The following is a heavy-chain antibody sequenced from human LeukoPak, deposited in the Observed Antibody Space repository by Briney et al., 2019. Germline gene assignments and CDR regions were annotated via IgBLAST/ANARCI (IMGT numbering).Heavy chain of an antibody. CDR3: ARVYPYCGGDCYAVGFDP. Sequence: SETLSLTCTVSGGSISSYYWSWIRQPPGKGLEWIGYIYYSGSTNYNPSLKSRVTISVDTAKNQFSLKLSSVTAADTAVYYCARVYPYCGGDCYAVGFDPWGQGTLSPSPQ. CDR1: GGSISSYY. J-gene: IGHJ5*02. CDR2: IYYSGST. D-gene: IGHD2-21*02. V-gene: IGHV4-59*01.